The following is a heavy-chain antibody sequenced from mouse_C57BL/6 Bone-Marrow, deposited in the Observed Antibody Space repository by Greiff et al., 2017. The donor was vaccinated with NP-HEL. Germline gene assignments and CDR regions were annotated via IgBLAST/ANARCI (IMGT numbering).Heavy chain of an antibody. CDR3: ARDSNYVGFAY. D-gene: IGHD2-5*01. J-gene: IGHJ3*01. CDR1: GFTFSDFY. V-gene: IGHV7-1*01. CDR2: SRNKANDYTT. Sequence: EVQRVESGGGLVQSGRSLRLSCATSGFTFSDFYMEWVRQAPGKGLEWIAASRNKANDYTTEYSASVKGRFIVSRDTSQSILYLQMNALRAEDTAIYYCARDSNYVGFAYWGQGTLVTVSA.